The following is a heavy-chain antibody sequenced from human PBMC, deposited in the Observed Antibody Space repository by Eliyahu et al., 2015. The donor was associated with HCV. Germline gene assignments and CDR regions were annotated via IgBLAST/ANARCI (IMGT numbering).Heavy chain of an antibody. V-gene: IGHV3-15*01. CDR3: TTDFGTRWAPD. J-gene: IGHJ4*02. CDR1: GFXFRXVW. CDR2: IKTKAEGTT. Sequence: EVQLVESGGGLVKXGGXLRVSCXASGFXFRXVWMXWVRQXPGKXLEWVGRIKTKAEGTTDYAAPVKGRFTISRDDSENMLYLQMNGLKVEDTAMYYCTTDFGTRWAPDWGQGTLVTVSS. D-gene: IGHD1-26*01.